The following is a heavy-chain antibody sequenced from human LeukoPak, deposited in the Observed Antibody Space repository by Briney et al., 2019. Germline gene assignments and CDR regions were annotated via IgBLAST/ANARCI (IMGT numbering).Heavy chain of an antibody. CDR2: IYYSGST. CDR3: ARYTVPGSLACPHDAFDI. V-gene: IGHV4-39*01. CDR1: GGSISSSSYY. Sequence: SETLSLTCTVSGGSISSSSYYWGWIRQPPGKGLEWIGSIYYSGSTYYNPSLKSRVTISVDTTKNQFSLKLSSVTAADTAVYYCARYTVPGSLACPHDAFDIWGQGTMVTVSS. J-gene: IGHJ3*02. D-gene: IGHD2-2*01.